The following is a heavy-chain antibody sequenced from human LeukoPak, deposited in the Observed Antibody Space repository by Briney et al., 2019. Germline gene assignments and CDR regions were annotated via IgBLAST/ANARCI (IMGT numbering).Heavy chain of an antibody. D-gene: IGHD3-16*02. CDR1: GGSISNNW. Sequence: SETLSLTCAVTGGSISNNWWTWVRQPPGKGLEWIGEISQSARTNYNPSLKSRVTMSVDKSRNQFSLKLSSVTAADTAVYYCARGRLTYYDYVWGSYRYTAYFDYWGQGTLVTVSS. V-gene: IGHV4-4*02. J-gene: IGHJ4*02. CDR3: ARGRLTYYDYVWGSYRYTAYFDY. CDR2: ISQSART.